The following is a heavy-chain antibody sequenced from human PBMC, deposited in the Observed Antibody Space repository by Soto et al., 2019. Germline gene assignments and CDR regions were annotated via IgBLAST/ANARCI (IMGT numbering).Heavy chain of an antibody. Sequence: SVKVSCKASGDMFDTYTITWMRQAPGRGLEWVGGIIPIFGTANYAQKFQGRVTITADESTSTAYMELSSLRSEDTAVYYCARDPLFGVESYYYGMDVWGQGTTVTVSS. V-gene: IGHV1-69*13. D-gene: IGHD3-3*01. CDR1: GDMFDTYT. CDR3: ARDPLFGVESYYYGMDV. J-gene: IGHJ6*02. CDR2: IIPIFGTA.